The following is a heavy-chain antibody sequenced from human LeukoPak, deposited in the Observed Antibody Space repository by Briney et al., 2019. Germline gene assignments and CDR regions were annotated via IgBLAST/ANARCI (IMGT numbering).Heavy chain of an antibody. CDR1: GFTFINAW. V-gene: IGHV3-15*01. CDR2: IKSKTDGGTT. J-gene: IGHJ4*02. Sequence: GGSLRLSFASSGFTFINAWMSWVRQPPGKGRDGLGRIKSKTDGGTTDYAAPVKGRFTISRDDSKNTLYLQMNSLKTEDTAVYYCTTDFAYGSGSYYLLWGQGTLVTVSS. D-gene: IGHD3-10*01. CDR3: TTDFAYGSGSYYLL.